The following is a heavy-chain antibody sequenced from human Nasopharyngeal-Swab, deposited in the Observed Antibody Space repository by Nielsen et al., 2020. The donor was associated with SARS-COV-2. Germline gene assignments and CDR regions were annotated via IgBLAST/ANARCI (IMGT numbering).Heavy chain of an antibody. J-gene: IGHJ6*03. V-gene: IGHV3-7*05. CDR3: ARDSPYSSGWNYYYYYYYMDV. Sequence: VRQMPGKGLEWVANIKQDGSEKYYVDSVKGRFTISRDNAKNSLYLQMNSLRAEDTAVYHCARDSPYSSGWNYYYYYYYMDVWGKGTTVTVSS. D-gene: IGHD6-19*01. CDR2: IKQDGSEK.